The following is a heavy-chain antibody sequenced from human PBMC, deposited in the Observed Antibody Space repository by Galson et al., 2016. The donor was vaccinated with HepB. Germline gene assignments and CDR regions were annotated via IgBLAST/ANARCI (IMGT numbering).Heavy chain of an antibody. J-gene: IGHJ6*02. CDR2: ISSSSSYI. Sequence: SLRLSCAASGFTFSSYSMNWVRQAPGKGLEWVSSISSSSSYIHYTDSVEGRFTISRDNRKNTLYLQMNSLTIDDTALYYCGKDWGSLWESSGKGMDVWGQGTTVIVSS. CDR3: GKDWGSLWESSGKGMDV. D-gene: IGHD3-10*01. CDR1: GFTFSSYS. V-gene: IGHV3-21*04.